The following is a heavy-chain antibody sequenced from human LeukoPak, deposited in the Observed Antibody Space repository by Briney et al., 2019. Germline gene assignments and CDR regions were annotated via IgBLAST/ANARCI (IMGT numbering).Heavy chain of an antibody. V-gene: IGHV3-30*04. Sequence: GSLRLSCAASGFTFSSYAVHWVRQAPGKGLKWVAVISYDGSNKYYADSVKGRFTISRDNSKNTLYLQMNTLRAEDTAVYYCARGSYSGYDWSLFDYWGQGTLVTVSS. CDR3: ARGSYSGYDWSLFDY. CDR1: GFTFSSYA. J-gene: IGHJ4*02. CDR2: ISYDGSNK. D-gene: IGHD5-12*01.